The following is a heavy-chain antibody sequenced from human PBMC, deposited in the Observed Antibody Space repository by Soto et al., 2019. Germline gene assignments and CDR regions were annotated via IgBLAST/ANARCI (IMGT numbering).Heavy chain of an antibody. V-gene: IGHV3-21*06. CDR2: ISSTTNYI. J-gene: IGHJ4*02. CDR3: ARESEDPTSNFDY. Sequence: WWSLRLSCSASVFTFTSYSMNWFRQAPGKGLEWVSSISSTTNYIYYGDSMKGRFTISRDNAKNSLYLEMNSLRAEDTAVYYCARESEDPTSNFDYWGQGTLVTVSS. CDR1: VFTFTSYS.